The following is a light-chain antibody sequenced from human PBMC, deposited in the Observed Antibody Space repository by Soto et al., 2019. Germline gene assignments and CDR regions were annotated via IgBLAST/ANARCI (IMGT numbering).Light chain of an antibody. CDR3: QHYDGSPRT. J-gene: IGKJ2*01. CDR2: GVF. CDR1: QSVRSNY. V-gene: IGKV3-20*01. Sequence: ETVLTQSPGTVSLSPGERATLSCTTSQSVRSNYLAWYQQKPGQAPRLLIYGVFSRAAGIPDRFSGSGSGTDFTLTISGLEPEDSAVYYCQHYDGSPRTFGRGTKLE.